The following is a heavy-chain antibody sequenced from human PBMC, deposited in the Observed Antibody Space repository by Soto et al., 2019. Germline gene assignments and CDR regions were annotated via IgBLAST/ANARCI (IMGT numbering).Heavy chain of an antibody. V-gene: IGHV3-23*01. Sequence: EVQLLESGGGLDQPGGSLRLSCIGSGLTFRNYPMSWVRQVPGKGLEWVAGISGSGGTTYYADSVKGRFTISRDNSKDTLFLKINSLRVEATALSYCVKISHSRPDVVNAVCDIRGQGKTVTVSS. CDR1: GLTFRNYP. J-gene: IGHJ3*02. D-gene: IGHD2-21*01. CDR2: ISGSGGTT. CDR3: VKISHSRPDVVNAVCDI.